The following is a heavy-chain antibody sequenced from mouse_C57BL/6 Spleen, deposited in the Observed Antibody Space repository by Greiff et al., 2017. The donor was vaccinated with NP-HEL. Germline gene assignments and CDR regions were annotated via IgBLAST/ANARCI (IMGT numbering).Heavy chain of an antibody. D-gene: IGHD1-1*01. J-gene: IGHJ2*01. CDR3: ARDYGSRPFDY. CDR1: GYTFTSYW. CDR2: IHPNSGST. V-gene: IGHV1-64*01. Sequence: VKLMESGAELVKPGASVKLSCKASGYTFTSYWMHWVKQRPGQGLEWIGMIHPNSGSTNYNEKFKSKATLTVDKSSSTAYMQLSSLTSEDSAVYYCARDYGSRPFDYWGQGTTLTVSS.